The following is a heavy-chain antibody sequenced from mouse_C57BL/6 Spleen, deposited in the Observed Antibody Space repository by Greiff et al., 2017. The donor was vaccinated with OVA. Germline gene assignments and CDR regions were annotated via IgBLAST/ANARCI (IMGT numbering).Heavy chain of an antibody. J-gene: IGHJ2*01. CDR2: LWSGGST. D-gene: IGHD1-1*01. CDR1: GFSLTSYG. CDR3: ARNSRYYYGSSIDY. Sequence: VKLMESGPGLVQPSQSLSITCTVSGFSLTSYGVHWVRQSPGKGLEWLGVLWSGGSTDYNAAFISRLSISKDNSKSQVFFKMNSLQADDTAIYYCARNSRYYYGSSIDYWGQGTTLTVSS. V-gene: IGHV2-2*01.